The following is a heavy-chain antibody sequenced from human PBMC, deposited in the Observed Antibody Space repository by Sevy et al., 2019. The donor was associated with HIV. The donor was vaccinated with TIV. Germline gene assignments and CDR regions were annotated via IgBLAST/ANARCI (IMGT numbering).Heavy chain of an antibody. V-gene: IGHV1-69*13. CDR2: IIPIFGTA. CDR1: GGTFSSYA. D-gene: IGHD6-19*01. CDR3: ASLGGIAVAHRGDYFDY. Sequence: ASVKVSCKTSGGTFSSYAISWVRQAPGQGLEWMGGIIPIFGTANYAQKFQGRVTITADESTSTAYMERSSLRSEDTAVYYCASLGGIAVAHRGDYFDYWGQGTLVTVSS. J-gene: IGHJ4*02.